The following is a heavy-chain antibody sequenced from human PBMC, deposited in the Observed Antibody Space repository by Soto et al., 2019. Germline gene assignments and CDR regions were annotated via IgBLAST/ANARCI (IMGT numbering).Heavy chain of an antibody. V-gene: IGHV3-48*03. CDR3: ARDIDNRDYYYGLDV. D-gene: IGHD1-20*01. CDR2: ISNSGNTI. CDR1: GFVFKNYE. J-gene: IGHJ6*02. Sequence: XGSLRLSYVASGFVFKNYEMNWVRQAPGKGLEWISYISNSGNTIYVADSMRGRFTISRDNAKNSLFLQMNSLRADDTAVYYCARDIDNRDYYYGLDVWGHGTTVTVSS.